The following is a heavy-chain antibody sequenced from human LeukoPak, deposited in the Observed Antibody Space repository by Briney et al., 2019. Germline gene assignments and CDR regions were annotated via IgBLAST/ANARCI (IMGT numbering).Heavy chain of an antibody. V-gene: IGHV3-23*01. CDR1: GFTFSSYA. CDR3: ARHPPGGYCSGGSCYYENWFDP. CDR2: ISGSGGST. D-gene: IGHD2-15*01. Sequence: GGSLRLSCAASGFTFSSYAMSWVRQAPGKGLEWVSAISGSGGSTYYADSVKGRFTISRDNSKNTLYLQMNSLRAEDTAVYYCARHPPGGYCSGGSCYYENWFDPWGQGTLVTVSS. J-gene: IGHJ5*02.